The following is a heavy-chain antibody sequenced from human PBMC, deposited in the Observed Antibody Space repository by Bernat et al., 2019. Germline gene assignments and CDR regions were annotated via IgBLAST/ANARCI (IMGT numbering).Heavy chain of an antibody. V-gene: IGHV3-74*01. CDR3: AKDGQLTPYFYYYMDV. J-gene: IGHJ6*03. Sequence: EVQLVESGGGLVQPGGSLRLSCAASGFTFSSYWMHWVRQAPGKGLVWVSRINSDGSSTYYADSVKGRFTISRDNAKNTLYLQMNSLRAEDTAVYYCAKDGQLTPYFYYYMDVWGRGTTATVSS. CDR1: GFTFSSYW. D-gene: IGHD3-10*01. CDR2: INSDGSST.